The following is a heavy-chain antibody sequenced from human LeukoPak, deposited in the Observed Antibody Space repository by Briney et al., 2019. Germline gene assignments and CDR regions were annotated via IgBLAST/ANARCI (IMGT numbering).Heavy chain of an antibody. CDR2: ITGSGAST. CDR3: AKGSRGYTNYYFDY. J-gene: IGHJ4*02. V-gene: IGHV3-23*01. CDR1: GFRFSGYA. Sequence: GGSLRLSCASSGFRFSGYAMIWVRPAPGKGLELVSTITGSGASTFYADSVRGRFITSKDIPSNTVYLQMNSLRAEDTAVYYCAKGSRGYTNYYFDYWGQGTLVTVSS. D-gene: IGHD2-2*02.